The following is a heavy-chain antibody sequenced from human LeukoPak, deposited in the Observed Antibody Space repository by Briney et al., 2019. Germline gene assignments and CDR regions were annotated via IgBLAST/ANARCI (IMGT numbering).Heavy chain of an antibody. CDR3: ARTQSISHWFDP. V-gene: IGHV4-34*01. CDR2: INHSGST. Sequence: SETLSLTCAVNGGSFSGYYWSWIRQPPGKGLEWIGEINHSGSTNYNPSLKSRVTISVDTSKNQFSPKLSSVTAADTAVYYCARTQSISHWFDPWGQGTLVTVSS. D-gene: IGHD6-19*01. CDR1: GGSFSGYY. J-gene: IGHJ5*02.